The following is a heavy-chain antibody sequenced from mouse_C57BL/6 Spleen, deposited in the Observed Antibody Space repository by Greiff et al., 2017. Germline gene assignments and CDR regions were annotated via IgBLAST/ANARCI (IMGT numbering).Heavy chain of an antibody. CDR3: ARVITTVHAMDY. CDR1: GYTFTSYW. J-gene: IGHJ4*01. CDR2: IYPSDSET. Sequence: VQLQQPGAELVRPGSSVKLSCKASGYTFTSYWMDWVKQRPGQGLEWIGNIYPSDSETHYNQKFKDKATLTVDKSSSTAYMQLSSLTSEDSAVYYCARVITTVHAMDYWGQGTSVTVSP. D-gene: IGHD1-1*01. V-gene: IGHV1-61*01.